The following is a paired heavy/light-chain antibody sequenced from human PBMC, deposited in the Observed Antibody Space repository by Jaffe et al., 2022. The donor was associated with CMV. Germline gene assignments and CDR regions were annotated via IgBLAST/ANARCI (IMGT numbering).Heavy chain of an antibody. V-gene: IGHV3-33*01. CDR2: IWYDGSIK. CDR1: GYRFSTYG. D-gene: IGHD3-10*01. CDR3: ARDPGNAGNYYYDY. Sequence: QVQLVESGGGVVQPGRSLRLSCAGFGYRFSTYGLHWVRQAPGKGLEWVAVIWYDGSIKYYADSVKGRFTISRDDSMSTLYLQMDSLGAEDTAVYYCARDPGNAGNYYYDYWGQGTLVTVSS. J-gene: IGHJ4*02.
Light chain of an antibody. V-gene: IGLV3-25*03. CDR3: QSADSSRTHVL. J-gene: IGLJ2*01. CDR1: VLTNQY. Sequence: SYELTQPPSVSVSPGQTARITCSGDVLTNQYVNWYQQKPGQAPVLVIYKDTERPSGIPERFSGFRSGTRVTLTISGVQAEDEADYYCQSADSSRTHVLFGGGTKLTVL. CDR2: KDT.